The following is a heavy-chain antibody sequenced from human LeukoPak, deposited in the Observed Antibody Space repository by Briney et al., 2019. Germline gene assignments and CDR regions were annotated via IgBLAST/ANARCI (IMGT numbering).Heavy chain of an antibody. CDR1: GFTFSSYW. Sequence: GGSLRLSCVASGFTFSSYWMSWVRQAPGKGLEWVANIKQDGSEKYYVDSVKGRFTISRDNAKNSLYLQMNSLRAEDTAVYYCASFLWFGDISFDPWGQGTLVTVSS. V-gene: IGHV3-7*01. CDR3: ASFLWFGDISFDP. J-gene: IGHJ5*02. D-gene: IGHD3-10*01. CDR2: IKQDGSEK.